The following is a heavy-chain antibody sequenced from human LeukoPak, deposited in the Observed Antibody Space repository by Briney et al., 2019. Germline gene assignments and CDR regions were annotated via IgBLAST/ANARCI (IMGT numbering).Heavy chain of an antibody. CDR2: IYPGDSDT. CDR1: GYSFTNYW. J-gene: IGHJ3*02. V-gene: IGHV5-51*01. Sequence: GESLKISCKGSGYSFTNYWIGWVRQMPGKGLEWMGIIYPGDSDTRYSPSFQGQVTISADKSISTAYLQWSCLKASDTATYYCARPAVAGTFHAFDIWGQGTMVTVSS. D-gene: IGHD6-19*01. CDR3: ARPAVAGTFHAFDI.